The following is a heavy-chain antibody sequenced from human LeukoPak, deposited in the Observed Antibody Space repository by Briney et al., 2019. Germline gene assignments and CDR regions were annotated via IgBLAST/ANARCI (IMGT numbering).Heavy chain of an antibody. CDR1: GFTFSSYA. Sequence: GGSLRLSCAASGFTFSSYAMSWVRQAPGKGLEWVSAISGSGGSTYYADPVKGRFTISRDNSKNTLYLQMNSLRAEDTAVYYCAKTFNNYGPRDYFDYWGQGTLVTVSS. J-gene: IGHJ4*02. CDR3: AKTFNNYGPRDYFDY. D-gene: IGHD5-18*01. V-gene: IGHV3-23*01. CDR2: ISGSGGST.